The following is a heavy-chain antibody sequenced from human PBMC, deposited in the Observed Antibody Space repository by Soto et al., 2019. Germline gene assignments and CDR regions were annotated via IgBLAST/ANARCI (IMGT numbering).Heavy chain of an antibody. CDR3: ARHRQRSIAVALNWFDP. D-gene: IGHD6-19*01. Sequence: SETLSLTCTVSGGSINSGGYSWTWIRQPPGKGLEWIGSIYYSGSTYYNPSLKSRVTISVDTSKNQFSLKLSSVTAADTAVYYCARHRQRSIAVALNWFDPWGQGTLVTVSS. CDR2: IYYSGST. V-gene: IGHV4-39*01. J-gene: IGHJ5*02. CDR1: GGSINSGGYS.